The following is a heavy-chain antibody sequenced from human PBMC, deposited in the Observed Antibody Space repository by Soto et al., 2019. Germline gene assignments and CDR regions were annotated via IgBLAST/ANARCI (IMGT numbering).Heavy chain of an antibody. CDR3: ARTQYSYGVDY. CDR2: INHSGST. J-gene: IGHJ4*02. V-gene: IGHV4-34*01. Sequence: SETLSLTCAVYGGSFSCYYWSWIRQPPGKGLEWIGEINHSGSTNYNPSLKSRVTISVDTSKNQFSLKPSSVTAADTAVYYCARTQYSYGVDYWGQGTLVTVSS. CDR1: GGSFSCYY. D-gene: IGHD5-18*01.